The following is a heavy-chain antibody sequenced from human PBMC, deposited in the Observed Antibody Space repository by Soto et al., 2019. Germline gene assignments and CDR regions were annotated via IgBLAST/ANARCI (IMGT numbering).Heavy chain of an antibody. D-gene: IGHD3-10*01. J-gene: IGHJ4*02. CDR1: GVSIRSYF. CDR2: TYYTADT. CDR3: AGSKNRGESLDY. Sequence: LSLTCTVSGVSIRSYFWSWIRQPPGKGLEWIGYTYYTADTKYSPSLESRATISADPSKKQFSLSLSPVSAAETALYFCAGSKNRGESLDYWGQGALVTVSS. V-gene: IGHV4-59*01.